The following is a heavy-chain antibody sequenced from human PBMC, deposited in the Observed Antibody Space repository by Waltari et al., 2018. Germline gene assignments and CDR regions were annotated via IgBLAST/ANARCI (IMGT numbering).Heavy chain of an antibody. V-gene: IGHV3-23*01. CDR2: ISDAGGII. CDR3: ARGSGVDS. J-gene: IGHJ4*02. D-gene: IGHD7-27*01. CDR1: GFTFSTYV. Sequence: EVQLLESGGGLVQPGGSLRLSCAASGFTFSTYVMNWVRQAPGKGLEWVSCISDAGGIINYADSVKGRFIISRDNSKNTLYLQMNSLRADDTAVYYCARGSGVDSWGQGTLVTISS.